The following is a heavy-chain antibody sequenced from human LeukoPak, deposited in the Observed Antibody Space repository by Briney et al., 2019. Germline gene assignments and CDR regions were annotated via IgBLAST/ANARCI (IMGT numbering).Heavy chain of an antibody. D-gene: IGHD6-19*01. J-gene: IGHJ4*02. V-gene: IGHV4-34*01. CDR3: ARTRPDSSGWYR. Sequence: PSETLSLTCAVYGGSFSGYYWSWIRQPPGKGLEWIGEINHSGSTNYNPSLKSRVTISVDTSKNQFSLKLSSVTAADTAVYYCARTRPDSSGWYRWGQRTLVTVSS. CDR2: INHSGST. CDR1: GGSFSGYY.